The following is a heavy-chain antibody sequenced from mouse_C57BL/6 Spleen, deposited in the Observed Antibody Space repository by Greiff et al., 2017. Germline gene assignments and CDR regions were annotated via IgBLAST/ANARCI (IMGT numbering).Heavy chain of an antibody. CDR1: GYTFTSYW. Sequence: QVQLQQPGAELVKPGASVKLSCKASGYTFTSYWMHWVKQRPGRGLEWIGRISTNSGGTKSNEKFKSKATLTVDKPSSTAFMQLRSLTSEDSAVYCCAVTTVVAYYFDYWGQGTTLTVSS. CDR3: AVTTVVAYYFDY. J-gene: IGHJ2*01. CDR2: ISTNSGGT. V-gene: IGHV1-72*01. D-gene: IGHD1-1*01.